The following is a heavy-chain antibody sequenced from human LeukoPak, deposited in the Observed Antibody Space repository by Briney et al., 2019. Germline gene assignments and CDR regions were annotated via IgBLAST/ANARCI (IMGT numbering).Heavy chain of an antibody. V-gene: IGHV3-23*01. J-gene: IGHJ4*02. CDR2: ISPGGGTT. CDR3: ARVRYFDWFALDY. Sequence: GGSLRLSCAVSGFAFGSEAMSWVRQSPARGLEWVASISPGGGTTYYADYVKGRFIISRDNSNNTLFVQMNSLRAEDTAVYYCARVRYFDWFALDYWGQGTLVTVSS. D-gene: IGHD3-9*01. CDR1: GFAFGSEA.